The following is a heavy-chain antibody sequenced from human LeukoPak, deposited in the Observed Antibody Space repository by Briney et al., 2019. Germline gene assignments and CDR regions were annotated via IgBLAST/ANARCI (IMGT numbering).Heavy chain of an antibody. Sequence: PGGSLRLSCAASGFTFSSYAMHWVRQAPGKGLEWVAVISYDGSNKYYADSVKGRFTISRDNSKNTLYLQMNSLRAEDTAVYYCARDAYYYGSGPGYWGQGTLVTVSS. J-gene: IGHJ4*02. CDR3: ARDAYYYGSGPGY. V-gene: IGHV3-30-3*01. CDR2: ISYDGSNK. CDR1: GFTFSSYA. D-gene: IGHD3-10*01.